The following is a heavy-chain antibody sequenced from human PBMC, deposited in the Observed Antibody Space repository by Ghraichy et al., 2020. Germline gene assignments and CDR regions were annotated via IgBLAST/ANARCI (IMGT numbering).Heavy chain of an antibody. CDR1: GGSFSGYY. V-gene: IGHV4-34*01. J-gene: IGHJ6*02. CDR2: INHSGST. D-gene: IGHD6-13*01. Sequence: SETLSLTCAVYGGSFSGYYWSWIRQPPGKGLEWIGEINHSGSTNYNPSLKSRVTISVNTSKNQFSLNLISVTAADTAVYYCARTRRRGEPIAAAGKGGMDVWGQGTTVTVSS. CDR3: ARTRRRGEPIAAAGKGGMDV.